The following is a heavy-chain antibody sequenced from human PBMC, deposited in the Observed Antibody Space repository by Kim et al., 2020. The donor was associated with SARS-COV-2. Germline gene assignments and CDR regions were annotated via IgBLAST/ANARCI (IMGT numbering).Heavy chain of an antibody. V-gene: IGHV3-30*04. CDR3: AAGSFHYDRGGSFDS. CDR1: GFTFDDYS. CDR2: ISYDGRTK. D-gene: IGHD3-22*01. J-gene: IGHJ4*02. Sequence: GGSLRLSCAASGFTFDDYSMHWVRKAPGKGLEWVAIISYDGRTKYYADSVKGRFTLSRDNSKNTLSLQMSSLRPEDTAVYYCAAGSFHYDRGGSFDSWGQGTLVSVSS.